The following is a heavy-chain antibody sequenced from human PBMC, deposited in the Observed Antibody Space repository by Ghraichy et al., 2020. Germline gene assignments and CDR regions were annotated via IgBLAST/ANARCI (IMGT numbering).Heavy chain of an antibody. CDR3: AKHPHSSGYSYYYYGMDV. CDR2: ISGSSGST. J-gene: IGHJ6*02. V-gene: IGHV3-23*01. D-gene: IGHD3-22*01. CDR1: GFTFSSYA. Sequence: GSLRLSCAASGFTFSSYAMSWVRQAPGKGLEWVSAISGSSGSTYYADSVKGRFTISRDNSKNTLYMQMNSLRAEDTAVYYCAKHPHSSGYSYYYYGMDVWGQGTTVTVSS.